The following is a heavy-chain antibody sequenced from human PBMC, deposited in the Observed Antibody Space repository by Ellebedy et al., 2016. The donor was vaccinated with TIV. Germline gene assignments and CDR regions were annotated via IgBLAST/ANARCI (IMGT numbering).Heavy chain of an antibody. J-gene: IGHJ5*02. D-gene: IGHD3-3*01. CDR2: INAGICHT. CDR1: GYIFTSNA. CDR3: ARAIYGMGWFEP. V-gene: IGHV1-3*01. Sequence: AASVKVSCKASGYIFTSNAMHWVRQAPGQRLEWMGLINAGICHTKYSQKFQGRVTVSTDTSANTAYMEFSSLRSEDTAVYYCARAIYGMGWFEPWGKGTLVTVSS.